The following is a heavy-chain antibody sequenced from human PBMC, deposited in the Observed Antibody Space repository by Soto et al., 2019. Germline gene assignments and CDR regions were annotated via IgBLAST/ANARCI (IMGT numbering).Heavy chain of an antibody. J-gene: IGHJ4*02. CDR3: AKYYFGYCSGGSCYGEYYFDY. D-gene: IGHD2-15*01. CDR1: GFTFSSYA. CDR2: ISGSGGST. Sequence: GGSLRLSCAASGFTFSSYAMSWVRQAPGKGLEWVSAISGSGGSTYYADSVKGRFTISRDNSKNTLYLQMNSLRAEDKAVYYCAKYYFGYCSGGSCYGEYYFDYWGQGTLVTVSS. V-gene: IGHV3-23*01.